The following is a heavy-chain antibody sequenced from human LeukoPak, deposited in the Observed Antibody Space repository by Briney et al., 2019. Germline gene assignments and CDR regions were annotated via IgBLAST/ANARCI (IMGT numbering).Heavy chain of an antibody. D-gene: IGHD3-22*01. CDR3: ARGLSREYHYVGLPYYYYYYMDV. CDR1: GGSISSDSYY. Sequence: PSETLSLTCTVPGGSISSDSYYWGWIRQPPGKGLEWIGSIYYSGSTYYNPSLKSRVTISVDTSKNQFSLKVSSVTAADTAVYYCARGLSREYHYVGLPYYYYYYMDVWGKGTTVTISS. CDR2: IYYSGST. J-gene: IGHJ6*03. V-gene: IGHV4-39*07.